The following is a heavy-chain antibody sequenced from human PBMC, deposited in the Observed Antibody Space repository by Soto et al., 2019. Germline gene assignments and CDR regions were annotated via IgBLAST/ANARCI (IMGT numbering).Heavy chain of an antibody. Sequence: ASVTVSCKASVGTFSGYAISWVRQDHGQGLEWMGGIIPIFGTANYAQKFQGRVTITADESTSTAYMELSSLRSEDTAVYYCARVSSSWYKDYFDYWGQGTLVTVSS. D-gene: IGHD6-13*01. CDR1: VGTFSGYA. J-gene: IGHJ4*02. V-gene: IGHV1-69*13. CDR3: ARVSSSWYKDYFDY. CDR2: IIPIFGTA.